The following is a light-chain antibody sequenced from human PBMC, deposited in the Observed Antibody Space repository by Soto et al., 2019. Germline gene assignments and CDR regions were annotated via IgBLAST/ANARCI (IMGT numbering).Light chain of an antibody. CDR3: QLFGRSVT. J-gene: IGKJ3*01. CDR1: QLVVTDY. V-gene: IGKV3-20*01. CDR2: GAL. Sequence: DIVLTQSPGTLSLSPGERATLSCRASQLVVTDYLHWYQQKPGQAPRLLIYGALNRATGIPDRFSGSGSRTDFTLTISRLEPEDCAVSYCQLFGRSVTFGPGTKVDVK.